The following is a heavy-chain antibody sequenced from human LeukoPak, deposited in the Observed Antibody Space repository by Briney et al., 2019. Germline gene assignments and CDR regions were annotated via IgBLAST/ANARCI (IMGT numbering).Heavy chain of an antibody. D-gene: IGHD4-17*01. CDR2: ISGSGGST. CDR3: AKVITVTDFDY. J-gene: IGHJ4*02. Sequence: HTGGSLRLSCAASGFTFSSYAMSWVRQAPGKGLEWVSAISGSGGSTYYADSVKGRFTISRDNSKNTLHLQMNSLRAEDTAVYYCAKVITVTDFDYWGQGTLVTVSS. V-gene: IGHV3-23*01. CDR1: GFTFSSYA.